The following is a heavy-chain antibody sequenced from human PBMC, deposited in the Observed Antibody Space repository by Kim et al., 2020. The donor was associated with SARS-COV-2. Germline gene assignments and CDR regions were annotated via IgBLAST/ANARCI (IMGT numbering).Heavy chain of an antibody. D-gene: IGHD6-19*01. Sequence: GSVKGRFTISRENAKNSLYLQMNSLRAGDTAVYYCASSRPGSGWLNWFDPWGQGTLVTVSS. J-gene: IGHJ5*02. CDR3: ASSRPGSGWLNWFDP. V-gene: IGHV3-13*01.